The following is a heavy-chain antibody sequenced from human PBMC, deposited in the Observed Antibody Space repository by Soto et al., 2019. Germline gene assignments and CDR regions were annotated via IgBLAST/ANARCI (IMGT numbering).Heavy chain of an antibody. V-gene: IGHV1-69*08. CDR2: IIPILGTG. D-gene: IGHD3-10*01. CDR1: GGTFTSET. J-gene: IGHJ6*03. Sequence: QVQLVQSGPEVKKSGSSVKVSCKLSGGTFTSETISWVRQAPGQGLEWMGRIIPILGTGNYAQKFQGRITITEDKSTNTGYMELSSLTSEDTAVYFCAREEGSYPMATFPFYYMDVWGNGTTVTVSS. CDR3: AREEGSYPMATFPFYYMDV.